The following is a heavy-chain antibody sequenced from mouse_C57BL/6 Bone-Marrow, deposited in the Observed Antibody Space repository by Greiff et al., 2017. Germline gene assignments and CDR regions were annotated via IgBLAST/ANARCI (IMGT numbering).Heavy chain of an antibody. CDR3: AREVDSQRVAY. CDR1: GYTFTSYW. CDR2: IHPNSGST. D-gene: IGHD6-2*01. Sequence: VQLQQPGAELVKPGASVKLSCKASGYTFTSYWMHWVKQRPGQGLEWIGMIHPNSGSTNYNEKFKSKATLTVDKSSSTAYMQLSSLTSEDAAVDYCAREVDSQRVAYWGQGTLVTVSA. J-gene: IGHJ3*01. V-gene: IGHV1-64*01.